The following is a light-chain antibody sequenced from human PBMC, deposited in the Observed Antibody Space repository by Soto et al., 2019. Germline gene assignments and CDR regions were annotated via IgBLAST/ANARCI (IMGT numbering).Light chain of an antibody. CDR1: QSISSY. CDR2: AAS. CDR3: QQSDSTPAWT. J-gene: IGKJ1*01. Sequence: DIRMTQSPSSLSASVGDRVTITCRASQSISSYLNWYQQKPGKAPKLLIYAASSLQSGVPSRFSGSGSGTDFTLTISSLQPEDFSTYYCQQSDSTPAWTFGQGPKVEIK. V-gene: IGKV1-39*01.